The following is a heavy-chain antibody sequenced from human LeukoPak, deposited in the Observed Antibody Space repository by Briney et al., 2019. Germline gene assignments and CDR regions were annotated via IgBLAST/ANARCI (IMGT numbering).Heavy chain of an antibody. CDR1: GFTFSSYS. D-gene: IGHD1-20*01. CDR2: ISSSSSYI. J-gene: IGHJ4*02. V-gene: IGHV3-21*01. CDR3: ATDGLTGTTDGTLES. Sequence: PGGSLRLSCAASGFTFSSYSMNWVRQAPGKGLEWVSSISSSSSYIYYADSVKGRFTISRDNSKSTLFLQMNSLRTEDTAMYYCATDGLTGTTDGTLESWGQGTLVTVSS.